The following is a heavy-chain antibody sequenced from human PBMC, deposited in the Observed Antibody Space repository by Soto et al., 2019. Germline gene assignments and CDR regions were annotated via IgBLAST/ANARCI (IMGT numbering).Heavy chain of an antibody. CDR1: GFSLSTSGVG. J-gene: IGHJ4*02. D-gene: IGHD3-10*01. Sequence: QITLKESGPPLVKPTQTLTLTCTFSGFSLSTSGVGVGWIRQPPGKALEWLALIYWNDNKLYSPSLKSRLTITKATPKNPLVLTLTNLDPVDTATFYCAHRAGQGALVYWGQGTLVTVSS. V-gene: IGHV2-5*01. CDR3: AHRAGQGALVY. CDR2: IYWNDNK.